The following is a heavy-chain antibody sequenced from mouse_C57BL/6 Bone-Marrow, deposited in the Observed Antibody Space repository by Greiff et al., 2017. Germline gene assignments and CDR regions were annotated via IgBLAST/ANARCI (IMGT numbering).Heavy chain of an antibody. V-gene: IGHV1-81*01. CDR3: ASSDYYGSSYGAMDY. Sequence: QVQLQQSGAELARPGASVKLSCKASGYTFTSYGISWVKQRTGQGLEWIGEIYPRSGNTYYNEKFKGKATLTADKSSSTAYMELRSLTSEDSAVXFCASSDYYGSSYGAMDYWGQGTSVTVSS. J-gene: IGHJ4*01. D-gene: IGHD1-1*01. CDR1: GYTFTSYG. CDR2: IYPRSGNT.